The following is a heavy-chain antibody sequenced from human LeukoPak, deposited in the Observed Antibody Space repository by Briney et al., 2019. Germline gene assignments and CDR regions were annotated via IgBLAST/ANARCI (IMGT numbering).Heavy chain of an antibody. CDR1: GFTLGSYA. CDR2: ISGSGGST. V-gene: IGHV3-23*01. CDR3: AKIGGRLVVNFDY. D-gene: IGHD2-15*01. J-gene: IGHJ4*02. Sequence: PGGSLRLSCEASGFTLGSYAMSWVRQAPGKGLEWVSAISGSGGSTYYADSVKGRFTISRDNSKNTLYLQMNSLRAEDTAVYYCAKIGGRLVVNFDYWGQGTLVTVSS.